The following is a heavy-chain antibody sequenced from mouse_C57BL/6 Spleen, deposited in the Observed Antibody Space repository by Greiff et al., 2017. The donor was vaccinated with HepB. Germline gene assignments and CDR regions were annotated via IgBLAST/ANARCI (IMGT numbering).Heavy chain of an antibody. CDR2: IYPGDGDT. D-gene: IGHD1-1*01. CDR1: GYAFSSYW. Sequence: QVQLQQSGAELVKPGASVKISCKASGYAFSSYWMNWVKQRPGKGLEWIGQIYPGDGDTNYNGKFKGKATLTADKSSSTAYMQLSSRTSEDSAVYFCARDYYGSSEAYWGQGTLVTVSA. J-gene: IGHJ3*01. CDR3: ARDYYGSSEAY. V-gene: IGHV1-80*01.